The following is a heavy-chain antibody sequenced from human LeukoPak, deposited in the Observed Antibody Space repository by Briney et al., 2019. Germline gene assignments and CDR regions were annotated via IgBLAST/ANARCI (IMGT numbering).Heavy chain of an antibody. CDR1: GFAFSSYG. CDR2: IWYDGSNK. Sequence: PGGSLRLSCAASGFAFSSYGMHWVRQAPGKGLEWVAVIWYDGSNKYYADSVKGRFTISRDNSKNTLYLQMNSLRAEDTAVYYCARDHGRYCSGGSCPFDYWGQGTLVTVSS. J-gene: IGHJ4*02. CDR3: ARDHGRYCSGGSCPFDY. D-gene: IGHD2-15*01. V-gene: IGHV3-33*01.